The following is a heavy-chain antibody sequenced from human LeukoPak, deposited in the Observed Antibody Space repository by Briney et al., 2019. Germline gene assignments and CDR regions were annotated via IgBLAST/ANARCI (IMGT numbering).Heavy chain of an antibody. D-gene: IGHD3-10*01. J-gene: IGHJ4*02. CDR1: GGSISNYS. CDR3: ARHEGKLWFGETAMNY. Sequence: SETLSLTCTVSGGSISNYSWSWVRQPPGKGLEWIAYMSYSGTTNYNPSLKSRVTISVDTSKKQFSLKLGSVTAADTAVYYCARHEGKLWFGETAMNYWGQGTLVTVSS. V-gene: IGHV4-59*08. CDR2: MSYSGTT.